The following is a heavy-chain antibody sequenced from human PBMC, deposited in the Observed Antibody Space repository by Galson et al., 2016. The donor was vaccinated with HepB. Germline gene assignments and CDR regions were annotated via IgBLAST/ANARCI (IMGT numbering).Heavy chain of an antibody. J-gene: IGHJ4*02. CDR3: AGGLYSSGWPKGDF. CDR2: VSYDGTIK. V-gene: IGHV3-30*03. D-gene: IGHD6-19*01. CDR1: VSRFSDYG. Sequence: SLRLSCAASVSRFSDYGMRWVRQAPGKGLEWVAVVSYDGTIKYYADSVKGRFTISRENSKNTVYLQMNSLRVEDTAVYYCAGGLYSSGWPKGDFWGQGSLVTVSS.